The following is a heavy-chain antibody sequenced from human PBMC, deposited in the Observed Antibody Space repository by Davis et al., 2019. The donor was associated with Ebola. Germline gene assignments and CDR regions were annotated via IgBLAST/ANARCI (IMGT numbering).Heavy chain of an antibody. D-gene: IGHD5-24*01. CDR3: VRDLEMGTIPS. Sequence: PGGSLRLSCAASGFTFSRDWMHWVRQAPGKGLVWVSRVHGDGRYTTYADSVRGRFTISRDNAKNTLYLQMTRLRVEDTDVYYCVRDLEMGTIPSWGQGTLVTVSS. V-gene: IGHV3-74*01. CDR2: VHGDGRYT. J-gene: IGHJ5*02. CDR1: GFTFSRDW.